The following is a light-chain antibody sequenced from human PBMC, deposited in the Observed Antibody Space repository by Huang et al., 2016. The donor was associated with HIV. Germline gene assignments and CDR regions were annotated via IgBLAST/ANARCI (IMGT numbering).Light chain of an antibody. J-gene: IGKJ4*01. Sequence: EIVLTQSPATLSLSPGERATLSCRASQSVSSYLAVSQQKPGQAPRLLIYDASNRATGIPARFSGSGSGTDFTLTISSLEPEDFAVYYCQQRSNWPPLTFGGGTKVEIK. CDR1: QSVSSY. CDR3: QQRSNWPPLT. CDR2: DAS. V-gene: IGKV3-11*01.